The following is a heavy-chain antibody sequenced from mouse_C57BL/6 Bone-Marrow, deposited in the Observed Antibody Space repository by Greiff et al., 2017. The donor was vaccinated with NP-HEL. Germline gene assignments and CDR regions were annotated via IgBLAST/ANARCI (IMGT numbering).Heavy chain of an antibody. J-gene: IGHJ2*01. CDR2: IYPGDGDT. V-gene: IGHV1-80*01. D-gene: IGHD1-1*01. Sequence: VQLVESGAELVKPGASVKISCKASGYAFSSYWMNWVKQRPGKGLEWIGQIYPGDGDTNYNGKFKGKATLTADKSSSTAYMQLSSLTSEDSAVYFCAREGITTVVVDYWGQGTTLTVSS. CDR1: GYAFSSYW. CDR3: AREGITTVVVDY.